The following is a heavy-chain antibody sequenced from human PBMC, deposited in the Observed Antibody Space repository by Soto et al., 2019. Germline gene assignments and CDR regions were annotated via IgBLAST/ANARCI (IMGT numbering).Heavy chain of an antibody. CDR1: GFPFSNAW. Sequence: PLGSLRLSCAVSGFPFSNAWINWVPPFPLNRLEWVGRIKSRALCGTTDFAAPVRGRFAITRDDSRNVAYMQMNSLHTEDTAVYYCTTDSYSSMVVVRFEYWGHGSLVTVSS. V-gene: IGHV3-15*07. CDR2: IKSRALCGTT. D-gene: IGHD2-15*01. CDR3: TTDSYSSMVVVRFEY. J-gene: IGHJ4*01.